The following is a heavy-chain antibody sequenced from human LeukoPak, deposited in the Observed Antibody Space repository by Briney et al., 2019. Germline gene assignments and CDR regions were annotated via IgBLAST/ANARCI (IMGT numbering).Heavy chain of an antibody. CDR2: IWYDGVDK. CDR3: ARGRPSGTYYFDF. CDR1: GFTFSSYA. D-gene: IGHD6-25*01. Sequence: PGGSLSLSCAASGFTFSSYAIHWVRQAPGKGLEWVAVIWYDGVDKYYEDSVKGRFTLSRDNSKNTVYLQMNSLRAEDTAVYYCARGRPSGTYYFDFWGQGTLVTVSS. V-gene: IGHV3-33*01. J-gene: IGHJ4*02.